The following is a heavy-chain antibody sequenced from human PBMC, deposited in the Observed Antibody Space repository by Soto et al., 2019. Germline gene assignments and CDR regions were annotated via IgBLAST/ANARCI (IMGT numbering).Heavy chain of an antibody. CDR2: INPNSGGT. V-gene: IGHV1-2*04. D-gene: IGHD6-6*01. Sequence: ASVKVSCKASGYTFTRYYMHWVRQAPGQGLEWMGWINPNSGGTNYAQKFQGWVTMTRDTSISTAYMELSRLRSDDTAVSCCERDLEFQGSSLLFDYWGQGTLVTVSS. CDR3: ERDLEFQGSSLLFDY. J-gene: IGHJ4*02. CDR1: GYTFTRYY.